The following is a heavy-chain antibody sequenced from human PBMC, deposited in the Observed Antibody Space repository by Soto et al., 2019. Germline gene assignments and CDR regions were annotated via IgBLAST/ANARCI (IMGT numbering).Heavy chain of an antibody. CDR2: ISYDGSNK. D-gene: IGHD5-18*01. Sequence: QVQLVESGGGVVQPGRSLRLSCAASGFTFSSYGMHWVRQAPGKGLEWVAVISYDGSNKYYADSVKGRFTISRDNSKTTLYLQMNSLRAEDTAVYYCAKPKIQLWSYFDYWGQGTLVTVSS. V-gene: IGHV3-30*18. CDR3: AKPKIQLWSYFDY. CDR1: GFTFSSYG. J-gene: IGHJ4*02.